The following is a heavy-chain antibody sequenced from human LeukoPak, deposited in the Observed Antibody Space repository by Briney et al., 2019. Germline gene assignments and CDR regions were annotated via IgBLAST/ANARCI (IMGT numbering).Heavy chain of an antibody. Sequence: SGTLSLTCTVSGGSISSYYWSWIRQPPGKGLEWIGYIYYSGSNNYNPSLKSRVTISVDTSKNQFSLKLSSVTAADTAVYYCARVPRSYYYYYYMDVWGKGTTVTVSS. CDR2: IYYSGSN. CDR1: GGSISSYY. CDR3: ARVPRSYYYYYYMDV. J-gene: IGHJ6*03. V-gene: IGHV4-59*01.